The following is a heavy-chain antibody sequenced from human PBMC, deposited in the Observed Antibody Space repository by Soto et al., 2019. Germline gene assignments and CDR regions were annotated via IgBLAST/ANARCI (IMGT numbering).Heavy chain of an antibody. D-gene: IGHD3-3*01. CDR3: ATSPVLRFLEWLLGPYYYYGMDV. CDR1: GFTFSTYA. J-gene: IGHJ6*02. V-gene: IGHV3-23*01. Sequence: GGSLRLSCAASGFTFSTYAMTWVRQAPGKGLEWVSTLTGSGYTTYYADSVKGRFTISRDNSKNTLYLQMNSLRAEDTAVYYCATSPVLRFLEWLLGPYYYYGMDVWGQGTTVTVSS. CDR2: LTGSGYTT.